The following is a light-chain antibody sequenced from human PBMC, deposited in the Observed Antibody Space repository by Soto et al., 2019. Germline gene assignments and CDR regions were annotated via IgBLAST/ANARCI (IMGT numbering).Light chain of an antibody. CDR1: HSVSSS. J-gene: IGKJ1*01. V-gene: IGKV3-15*01. Sequence: VVTQAPATPAGSPGENAKLSCRASHSVSSSLAWYQQKPGQAPRLLISGASTRAAGIPARFSGSGSGTEFTLTISSLQSEDFAVYYCQHYNTWPWTFGQGTKVDIK. CDR3: QHYNTWPWT. CDR2: GAS.